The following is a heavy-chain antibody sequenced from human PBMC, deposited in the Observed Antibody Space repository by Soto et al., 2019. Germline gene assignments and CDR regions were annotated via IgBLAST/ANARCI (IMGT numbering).Heavy chain of an antibody. Sequence: QVQLVQSGAEVKKPGASVKVSCKASGYTFTSYAMHWVRQAPGQRLEWMGWINAGNGNTKYSQKFQGRVTITRDTSASTAYRVLSSLRSEDTAVYYCASDLRWDTNVTFDYWGQGTLVTVSS. J-gene: IGHJ4*02. CDR1: GYTFTSYA. CDR3: ASDLRWDTNVTFDY. CDR2: INAGNGNT. D-gene: IGHD4-17*01. V-gene: IGHV1-3*01.